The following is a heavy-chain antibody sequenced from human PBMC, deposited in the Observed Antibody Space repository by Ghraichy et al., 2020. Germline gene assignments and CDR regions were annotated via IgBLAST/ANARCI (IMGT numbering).Heavy chain of an antibody. Sequence: SETLSLTCAVYGGSFSGYYWSWIRQPPGKGLEWIGEINHSGSTNYNPSLKSRVTISVDTSKNQFSLKLSSVTAADTAVYYCARGHRTLLQLWSGYPDWFDPWGQGTLVTVSS. J-gene: IGHJ5*02. D-gene: IGHD3-3*01. CDR2: INHSGST. CDR1: GGSFSGYY. V-gene: IGHV4-34*01. CDR3: ARGHRTLLQLWSGYPDWFDP.